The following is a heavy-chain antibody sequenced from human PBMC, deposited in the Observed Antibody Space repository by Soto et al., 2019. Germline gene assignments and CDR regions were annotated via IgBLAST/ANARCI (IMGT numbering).Heavy chain of an antibody. D-gene: IGHD3-3*01. Sequence: GGSLRLSCAASGFTFSGYGMHWVRQAPGRGLEWVAVIWYDGSNKYYVDTVKGRFTISRDNSKNTLYLQMNSLRAEVTVVYYCARGPYYDFLIVYYTSLRATTHYYYYGMDVWGQGTTVTVSS. CDR2: IWYDGSNK. CDR1: GFTFSGYG. CDR3: ARGPYYDFLIVYYTSLRATTHYYYYGMDV. J-gene: IGHJ6*02. V-gene: IGHV3-33*01.